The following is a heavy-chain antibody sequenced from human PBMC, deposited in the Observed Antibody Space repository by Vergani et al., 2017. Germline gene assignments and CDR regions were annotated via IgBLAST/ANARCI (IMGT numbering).Heavy chain of an antibody. CDR2: IGSSSGTI. CDR3: AQLYSSGWYF. D-gene: IGHD6-19*01. CDR1: GFTFSTYT. V-gene: IGHV3-48*01. J-gene: IGHJ4*02. Sequence: VQLVESGGGLVQPGGSLRLSCAASGFTFSTYTINWVRQAPGKGLEWVSCIGSSSGTIYYADSVKGRFTISRDNAKNSVYLQMNSLRAEDTAVYYCAQLYSSGWYFWGQGTLVTVSS.